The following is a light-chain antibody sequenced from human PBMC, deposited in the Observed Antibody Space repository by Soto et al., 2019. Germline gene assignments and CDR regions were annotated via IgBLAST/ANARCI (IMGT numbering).Light chain of an antibody. V-gene: IGKV1-12*01. Sequence: IHLAQSSSSPSASAGDRVTITFRASQGISGYLAGYQQKLGKAAKLLLYSGVILQSGVPSGFSGYGSGRDFTLSISSRLHEDFATYYCQQDDSFSITFGQGTRLEIK. J-gene: IGKJ5*01. CDR1: QGISGY. CDR3: QQDDSFSIT. CDR2: SGV.